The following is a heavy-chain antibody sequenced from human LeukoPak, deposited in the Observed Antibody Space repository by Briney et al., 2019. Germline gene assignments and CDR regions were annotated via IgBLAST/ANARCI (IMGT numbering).Heavy chain of an antibody. CDR1: GGSISSGSYY. J-gene: IGHJ6*03. CDR3: ARGRSGSRYYYYYMDV. D-gene: IGHD1-26*01. Sequence: SETLSLTCTVSGGSISSGSYYWSWIRQPAGKGLEWIGRIYTSGSTNYNPSLKSRVTISVDTSKNQFSLKLSSVTAADTAVYYCARGRSGSRYYYYYMDVWGKGTTVTISS. CDR2: IYTSGST. V-gene: IGHV4-61*02.